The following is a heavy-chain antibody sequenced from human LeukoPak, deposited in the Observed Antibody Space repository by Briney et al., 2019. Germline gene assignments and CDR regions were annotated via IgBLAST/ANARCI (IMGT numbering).Heavy chain of an antibody. Sequence: ASVKVSCKASGGTFSSYAISWVRQAPGQGLEWMGGIIPIFGTANYAQKFQGRVTITADESTSTAYMELSSLRSEDTAVYYCARIAGSYYYDSSGSYFDYWGQGTLVTVSS. J-gene: IGHJ4*02. CDR3: ARIAGSYYYDSSGSYFDY. D-gene: IGHD3-22*01. CDR1: GGTFSSYA. V-gene: IGHV1-69*13. CDR2: IIPIFGTA.